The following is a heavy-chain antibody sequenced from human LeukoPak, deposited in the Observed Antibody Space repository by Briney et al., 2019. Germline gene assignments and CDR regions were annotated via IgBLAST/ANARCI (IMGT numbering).Heavy chain of an antibody. V-gene: IGHV3-21*01. CDR2: ISTSSSYI. J-gene: IGHJ3*02. D-gene: IGHD5-12*01. CDR3: ARDLRPYSGYDNLAFDI. CDR1: GFTFSSYT. Sequence: GSLRLSCAASGFTFSSYTMNWVRLAPGKGLQWVSFISTSSSYIYYADSVKGRFTVSSDNAKNSLYLQMNSLRAEDTAVYYCARDLRPYSGYDNLAFDIWGQGTMVTVSS.